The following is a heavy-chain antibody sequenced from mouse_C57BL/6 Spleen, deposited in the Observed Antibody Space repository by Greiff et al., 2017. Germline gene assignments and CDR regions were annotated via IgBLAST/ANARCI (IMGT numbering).Heavy chain of an antibody. V-gene: IGHV1-52*01. CDR1: GYTFTSYW. CDR3: ARGYYYGSSLDY. Sequence: QVQLKQPGAELVRPGSSVKLSCKASGYTFTSYWMHWVKQRPIQGLEWIGNIDPSDSETTYNQKFKDKAKLTVDKSSSTAYMQLSSLTSEDSAVYYCARGYYYGSSLDYWGQGTTLTVSA. J-gene: IGHJ2*01. D-gene: IGHD1-1*01. CDR2: IDPSDSET.